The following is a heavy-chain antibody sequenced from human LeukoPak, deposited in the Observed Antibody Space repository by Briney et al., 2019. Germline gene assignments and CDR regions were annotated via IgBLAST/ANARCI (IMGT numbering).Heavy chain of an antibody. CDR1: GYTFTSYD. V-gene: IGHV1-8*03. CDR3: VRLWDRADGYNRAFDY. D-gene: IGHD5-24*01. CDR2: MNPNSGIT. Sequence: ASVKVSCKASGYTFTSYDINWVRQATGQGLEWMGWMNPNSGITGYAQMFQGRVTLTRNTSISTAYMELSSLRSEDTAVYYCVRLWDRADGYNRAFDYWGQGTLVTVSS. J-gene: IGHJ4*02.